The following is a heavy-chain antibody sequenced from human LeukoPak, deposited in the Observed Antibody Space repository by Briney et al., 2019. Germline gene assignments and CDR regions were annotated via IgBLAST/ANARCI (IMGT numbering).Heavy chain of an antibody. J-gene: IGHJ4*02. V-gene: IGHV3-30*03. CDR2: MSYDGSHK. CDR3: AREGDTYGYGHRQNDY. CDR1: GFTFSNAW. Sequence: GGSLRLSCAASGFTFSNAWMSWVRQAPGKGLEWVAVMSYDGSHKYYADSVKGRLTISRDNSKNTLYLQMNSLRPEDTAVYYCAREGDTYGYGHRQNDYWGQGTLVTVSS. D-gene: IGHD5-18*01.